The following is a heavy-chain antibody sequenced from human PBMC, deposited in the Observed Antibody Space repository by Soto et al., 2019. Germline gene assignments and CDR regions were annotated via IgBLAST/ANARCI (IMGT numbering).Heavy chain of an antibody. Sequence: QLQLQESGPGLVKPSETLSLTCTVSGGSISSSSYYWGWIRQPPGKGLEWIGSIYYSGSTYYNPSLKSRVTISVDTSKNQFSLKLSSVTAADMAVYYCARLNSSEGYYFDYWGQGTLVTVSS. V-gene: IGHV4-39*01. CDR1: GGSISSSSYY. CDR2: IYYSGST. J-gene: IGHJ4*02. D-gene: IGHD6-13*01. CDR3: ARLNSSEGYYFDY.